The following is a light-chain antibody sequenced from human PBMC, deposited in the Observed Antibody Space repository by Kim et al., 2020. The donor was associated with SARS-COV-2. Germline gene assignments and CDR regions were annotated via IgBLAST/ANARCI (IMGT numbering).Light chain of an antibody. V-gene: IGLV2-14*03. CDR2: DVS. CDR3: SSRTSSSTYV. CDR1: SSDVGGYDY. J-gene: IGLJ1*01. Sequence: QSVLTQPASVSGSPGQSITISCTGTSSDVGGYDYVSWYQQHPDKAPKLLIYDVSNRPSGVSNRFSGSKSGNTASLTISGLQAEDEADYYCSSRTSSSTYVFGTGTKVTVL.